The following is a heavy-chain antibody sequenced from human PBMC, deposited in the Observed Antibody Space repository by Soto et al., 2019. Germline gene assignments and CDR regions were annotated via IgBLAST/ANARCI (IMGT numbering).Heavy chain of an antibody. D-gene: IGHD6-13*01. J-gene: IGHJ4*02. CDR2: ISWNSGSI. CDR3: AKDGIAAAGFDY. V-gene: IGHV3-9*01. Sequence: GGSLRLSCAAPGFTFDDYAMHWVRQAPGKGLEWVSGISWNSGSIGYADPVKGRFTISRDNAKNSLYLQMNSLRAEDTALYYCAKDGIAAAGFDYWGQGTLVTVSS. CDR1: GFTFDDYA.